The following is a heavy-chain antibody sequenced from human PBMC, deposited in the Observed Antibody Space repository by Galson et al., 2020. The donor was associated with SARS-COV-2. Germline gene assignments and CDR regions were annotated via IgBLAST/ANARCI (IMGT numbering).Heavy chain of an antibody. V-gene: IGHV3-33*06. CDR1: GFTFSSYG. J-gene: IGHJ5*02. Sequence: GGSLSLSCAASGFTFSSYGMHWVRQAPGKGLEWVAVIWYDGSNKYYADSVKGRFTISRDNSKNTLYLQMNSLRAEDTAVYYCAKGSEWELASWGQGTLVTVSS. CDR3: AKGSEWELAS. CDR2: IWYDGSNK. D-gene: IGHD1-26*01.